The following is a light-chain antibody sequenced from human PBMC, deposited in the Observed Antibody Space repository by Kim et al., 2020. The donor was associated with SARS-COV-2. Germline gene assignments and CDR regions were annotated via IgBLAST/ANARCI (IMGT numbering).Light chain of an antibody. V-gene: IGKV3-20*01. J-gene: IGKJ2*01. Sequence: LSPGERATLSCRASQSVPRNYLAWYQQKPGQAPRLLIYGASDRVTGVPDRFSGSRSGTDFTLTISRLEPEDFAVYYCQQYGIPLSTFGQGTKLEI. CDR1: QSVPRNY. CDR2: GAS. CDR3: QQYGIPLST.